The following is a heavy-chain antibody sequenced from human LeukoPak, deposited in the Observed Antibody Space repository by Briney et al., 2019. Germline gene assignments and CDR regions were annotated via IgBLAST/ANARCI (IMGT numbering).Heavy chain of an antibody. CDR1: GFTFSSYS. CDR2: IKHDGSEK. Sequence: PGGSLRLSCTASGFTFSSYSMTWVRQAPGKGLEWVANIKHDGSEKYYGDSVKGRFTISRDNAKNSLSLQMNSLRAEDTAVYYCTRDASLSQPGGFDYWGQGTLVTVSS. CDR3: TRDASLSQPGGFDY. V-gene: IGHV3-7*01. J-gene: IGHJ4*02. D-gene: IGHD6-13*01.